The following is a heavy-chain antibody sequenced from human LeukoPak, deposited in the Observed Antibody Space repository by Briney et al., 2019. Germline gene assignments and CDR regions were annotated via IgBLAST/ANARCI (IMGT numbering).Heavy chain of an antibody. D-gene: IGHD2-2*01. CDR3: ARDYCSSTSCLFDY. V-gene: IGHV1-2*06. CDR2: INPNSGDT. J-gene: IGHJ4*02. Sequence: ASVKVSCKASGYTFTGYHMHWVRLAPGQGLEWMGRINPNSGDTNYAQKFQGRVTMTRDTSISTAYMELSRLRSDDTAVYYCARDYCSSTSCLFDYWGQGTLVTVSS. CDR1: GYTFTGYH.